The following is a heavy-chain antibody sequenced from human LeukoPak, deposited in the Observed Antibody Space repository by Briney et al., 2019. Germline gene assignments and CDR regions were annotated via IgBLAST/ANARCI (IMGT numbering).Heavy chain of an antibody. CDR2: ISWNSGSI. J-gene: IGHJ3*02. D-gene: IGHD6-6*01. CDR3: AKDIQQLAGNDAFDI. Sequence: PGGSLRLYCAASGFTFSSYAMSWVRQAPGKGLEWVSGISWNSGSIGYADSVKGRFTISRDNAKNSLYLQMNSLRAEDTALYYCAKDIQQLAGNDAFDIWGQGTMVTVSS. V-gene: IGHV3-9*01. CDR1: GFTFSSYA.